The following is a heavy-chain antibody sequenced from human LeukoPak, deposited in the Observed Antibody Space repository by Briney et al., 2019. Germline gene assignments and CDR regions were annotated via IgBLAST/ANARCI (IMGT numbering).Heavy chain of an antibody. CDR2: IYYSGST. CDR1: GGSISNYY. Sequence: SETLSLTCTVSGGSISNYYWSWIRQPPGKGLEWIVYIYYSGSTNYNPSLESRVTISVDTSKNQFSLKLSSVTATDTAVYYCARDGGVTPTNWFDPWGQGTLVTVSS. V-gene: IGHV4-59*01. J-gene: IGHJ5*02. D-gene: IGHD2-15*01. CDR3: ARDGGVTPTNWFDP.